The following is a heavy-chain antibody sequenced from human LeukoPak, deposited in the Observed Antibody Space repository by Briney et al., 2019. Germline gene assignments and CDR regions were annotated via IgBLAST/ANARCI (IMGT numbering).Heavy chain of an antibody. CDR3: ARGPHPYSSGWYHFDY. V-gene: IGHV3-48*03. Sequence: PGGSLRLSCAASGFTFSSYEMNWVRQAPGKGLEWVSYISSSGSTIYYADSVKGRFTISRDNARNSLYLQMNSLRGEDTAVYYCARGPHPYSSGWYHFDYWSQGTLVTVSS. CDR2: ISSSGSTI. CDR1: GFTFSSYE. J-gene: IGHJ4*02. D-gene: IGHD6-19*01.